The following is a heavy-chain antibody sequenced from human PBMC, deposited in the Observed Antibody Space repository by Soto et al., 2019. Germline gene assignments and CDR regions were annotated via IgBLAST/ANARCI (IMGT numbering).Heavy chain of an antibody. CDR3: ARERSVGYCITTTCPKPFYYYAMDV. V-gene: IGHV1-69*13. Sequence: GDSVKGSFKASGGPFTNYAFSWVRQAPGQGLEWIGGMIPIFGTPDYAQKFQGRVTITADESTRTAAMELSSLRSDDTAVYYCARERSVGYCITTTCPKPFYYYAMDVWGQGTTVTVSS. J-gene: IGHJ6*02. CDR2: MIPIFGTP. CDR1: GGPFTNYA. D-gene: IGHD2-2*01.